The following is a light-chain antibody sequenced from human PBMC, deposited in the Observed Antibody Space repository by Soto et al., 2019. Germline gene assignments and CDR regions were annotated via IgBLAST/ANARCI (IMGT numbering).Light chain of an antibody. CDR1: QSISSY. CDR2: KAS. J-gene: IGKJ1*01. CDR3: QHYNSYSEA. V-gene: IGKV1-5*03. Sequence: DIQLTQSPSFLSASVGDRVTITCRASQSISSYLNWYQQKPGKAPKLLIYKASTLKSGVPSRFSGSGSGTEFTLTISSLQPDDFATYYCQHYNSYSEAFGQGTKVDNK.